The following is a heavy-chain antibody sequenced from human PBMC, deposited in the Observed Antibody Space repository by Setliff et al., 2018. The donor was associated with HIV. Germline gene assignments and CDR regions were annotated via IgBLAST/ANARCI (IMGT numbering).Heavy chain of an antibody. V-gene: IGHV1-18*01. CDR2: ISGYSGHT. Sequence: ASVKVSCKASGYTFSDYDVAWVRQAPGQGLEWMGWISGYSGHTSYAQKIQDRVTMTADESTSTAYMEVSRLSSEDTAIYYCAREYCSDSNCYLAPLDSWGQGTPVTVSS. D-gene: IGHD2-2*01. CDR1: GYTFSDYD. CDR3: AREYCSDSNCYLAPLDS. J-gene: IGHJ4*02.